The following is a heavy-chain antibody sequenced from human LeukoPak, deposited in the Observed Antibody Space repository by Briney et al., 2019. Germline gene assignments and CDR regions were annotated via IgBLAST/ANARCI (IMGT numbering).Heavy chain of an antibody. CDR2: IKSKTDGGTT. Sequence: GGSLRLSCAASGFTFSNAWMSWVRQAPGKGLEWVGRIKSKTDGGTTDYAAPVKGRFTISRDDSKNTLYLQMNSLKTEDTAVYYCTTDLIAAAGTDYWGQGTLVTVSS. CDR3: TTDLIAAAGTDY. CDR1: GFTFSNAW. J-gene: IGHJ4*02. D-gene: IGHD6-13*01. V-gene: IGHV3-15*01.